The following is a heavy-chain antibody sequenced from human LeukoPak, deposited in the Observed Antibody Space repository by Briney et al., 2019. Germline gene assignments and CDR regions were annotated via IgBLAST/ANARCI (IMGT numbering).Heavy chain of an antibody. J-gene: IGHJ4*02. D-gene: IGHD5-18*01. Sequence: SEALSLTCTVSGGSISSNNHYWGWIRQPPGKGLEWLGSINWSGTIFYSPSLNSRVTISVDTSGNQFSLKLTSATAADTAVYYCARHPGYSSGWWYFDFWGQGTLVTVPS. CDR3: ARHPGYSSGWWYFDF. V-gene: IGHV4-39*01. CDR2: INWSGTI. CDR1: GGSISSNNHY.